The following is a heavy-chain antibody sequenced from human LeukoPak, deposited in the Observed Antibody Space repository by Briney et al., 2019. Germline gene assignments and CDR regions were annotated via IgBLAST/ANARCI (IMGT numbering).Heavy chain of an antibody. CDR3: VRKNRDFNAAFDI. Sequence: GGSLRLSCADSGFTFSRYWMHWVHQTPAKGLEWVSISYSDTNTNYADSVKGRFTISRDTSQNTLSLQMNSLRAEDTAVYYCVRKNRDFNAAFDIWGQGTVVTVSA. J-gene: IGHJ3*02. CDR1: GFTFSRYW. CDR2: SYSDTNT. V-gene: IGHV3-53*01. D-gene: IGHD1-14*01.